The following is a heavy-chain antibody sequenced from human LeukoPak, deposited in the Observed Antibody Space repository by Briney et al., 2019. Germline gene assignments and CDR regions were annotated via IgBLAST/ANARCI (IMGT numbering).Heavy chain of an antibody. D-gene: IGHD6-13*01. Sequence: PSQTLSLTCTVSGGSISSGGYYWRWIRQHPGKGLEWIGYVYYSGSTYYNPSLKSRVTISVDTSKNQFSLKLSSVTAADTAVYHCARGSSWYYFDYWGQGTLVTVSS. CDR3: ARGSSWYYFDY. CDR1: GGSISSGGYY. V-gene: IGHV4-31*03. J-gene: IGHJ4*02. CDR2: VYYSGST.